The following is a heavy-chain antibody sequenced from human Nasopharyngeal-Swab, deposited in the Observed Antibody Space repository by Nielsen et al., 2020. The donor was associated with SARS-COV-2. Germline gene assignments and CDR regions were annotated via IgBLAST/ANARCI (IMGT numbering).Heavy chain of an antibody. CDR1: GFTFSSYG. CDR3: AKNGGADIAVVPAAIVSSFDI. V-gene: IGHV3-30*18. CDR2: ISYDGSNK. J-gene: IGHJ3*02. Sequence: GESLKISCAASGFTFSSYGMHRVRQAPGKGLEWVAVISYDGSNKYYADSVKGRFTISRDNSKNTLYLQMNSLRAEDTAVYYCAKNGGADIAVVPAAIVSSFDIWGQGTMVTVSS. D-gene: IGHD2-2*01.